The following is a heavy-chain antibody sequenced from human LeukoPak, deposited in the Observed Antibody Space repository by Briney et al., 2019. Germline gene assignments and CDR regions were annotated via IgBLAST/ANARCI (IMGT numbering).Heavy chain of an antibody. CDR3: AREDLLGYCSGGSCYSGWFDP. CDR1: GGSISSGGYY. V-gene: IGHV4-31*03. Sequence: SQTLSLTCTVSGGSISSGGYYWSWIRQHPGKGLEWIGYIYYSGSTYYNPSLKSRVTISVDTSKNQFSLKLSSVTAADTAVYYCAREDLLGYCSGGSCYSGWFDPWGQGTLVTVSS. J-gene: IGHJ5*02. CDR2: IYYSGST. D-gene: IGHD2-15*01.